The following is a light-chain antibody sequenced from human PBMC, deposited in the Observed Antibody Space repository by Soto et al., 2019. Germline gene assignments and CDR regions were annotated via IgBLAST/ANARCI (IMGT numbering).Light chain of an antibody. CDR2: AVS. J-gene: IGLJ1*01. V-gene: IGLV2-14*01. CDR3: SSYTSSSPRV. CDR1: SSDVGGYNY. Sequence: QSVLTQPASVSGSPGQSITISCTGTSSDVGGYNYVSWYQQHPGKAPKLMIYAVSNRPSGVSNRFSGSKSGNTASLTISGLQAEDEADYYCSSYTSSSPRVFGTGTKVT.